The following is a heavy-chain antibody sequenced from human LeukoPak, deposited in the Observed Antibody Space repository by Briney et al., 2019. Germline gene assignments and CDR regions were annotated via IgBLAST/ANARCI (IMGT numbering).Heavy chain of an antibody. J-gene: IGHJ6*02. D-gene: IGHD3-3*01. CDR3: ARDRLRVLRFLEWARMDV. CDR1: GYTFTGYY. V-gene: IGHV1-2*02. CDR2: INPNSGGT. Sequence: ASVKVSCKASGYTFTGYYMHWVRQAPGQGLEWMGWINPNSGGTNYAQKFQGRVTMTRDTSIGTAYMELSRLRSDDTAVYYCARDRLRVLRFLEWARMDVWGQGTTVTVSS.